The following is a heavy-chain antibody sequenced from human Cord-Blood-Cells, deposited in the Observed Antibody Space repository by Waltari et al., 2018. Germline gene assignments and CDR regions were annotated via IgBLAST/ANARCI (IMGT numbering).Heavy chain of an antibody. Sequence: QVQLQQWGAGLLKPSETLSLTCAVYGGSFSGYYWSWIRQPPGKGLAWIGEINHSGSTNYTPSLKSRVTISVDTSKNQLSLKLSSVTAADTAVYYGARGGRSWYDFWSGYYNGYFQHWGQGTLVTVSS. V-gene: IGHV4-34*01. D-gene: IGHD3-3*01. CDR2: INHSGST. CDR3: ARGGRSWYDFWSGYYNGYFQH. CDR1: GGSFSGYY. J-gene: IGHJ1*01.